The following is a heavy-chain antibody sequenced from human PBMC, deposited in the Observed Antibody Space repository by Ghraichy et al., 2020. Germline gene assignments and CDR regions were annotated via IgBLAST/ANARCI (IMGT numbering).Heavy chain of an antibody. J-gene: IGHJ5*02. CDR3: ARHGTNWFDP. V-gene: IGHV4-34*01. D-gene: IGHD1-26*01. CDR2: INHSGST. CDR1: GGSFSGYY. Sequence: SETLSLTCAVYGGSFSGYYWSWIRQPPGKGLEWIGEINHSGSTNYNPSLKSRVTISVDTSKNQFSLKLSSVTAADTAVYYCARHGTNWFDPWGQGTLVTVSS.